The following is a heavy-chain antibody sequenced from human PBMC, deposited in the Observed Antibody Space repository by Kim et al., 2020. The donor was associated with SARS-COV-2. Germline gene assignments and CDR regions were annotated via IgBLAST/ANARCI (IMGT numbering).Heavy chain of an antibody. CDR3: ARRASSSWYFSYLDS. CDR2: IYYTGST. CDR1: GGSISGSPYY. V-gene: IGHV4-39*01. D-gene: IGHD6-13*01. J-gene: IGHJ4*02. Sequence: SETLSLTCIVSGGSISGSPYYWGWIRQPPGKGLERLGSIYYTGSTYYNPSLETLITISGDTSKNQISLNLNSVTAADTAVYYCARRASSSWYFSYLDSWSQGTRVTVSA.